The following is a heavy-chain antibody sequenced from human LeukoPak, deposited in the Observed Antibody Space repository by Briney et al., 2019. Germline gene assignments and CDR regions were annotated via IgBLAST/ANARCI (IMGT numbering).Heavy chain of an antibody. Sequence: QTGGSLRLSCAASGFTFSSYGMSWVRQAPGKGLEWVSAISVSGGSTYYADSVKGRFTISRDNSKNTLYLQMNSLRAEDTAVYYCAKVDSSSWYYFDYWGQGTLVTVSS. D-gene: IGHD6-13*01. CDR1: GFTFSSYG. CDR3: AKVDSSSWYYFDY. V-gene: IGHV3-23*01. J-gene: IGHJ4*02. CDR2: ISVSGGST.